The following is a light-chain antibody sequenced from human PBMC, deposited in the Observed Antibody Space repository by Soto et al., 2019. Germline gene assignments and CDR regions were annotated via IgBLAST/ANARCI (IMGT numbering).Light chain of an antibody. CDR1: SSNIGSNV. J-gene: IGLJ2*01. V-gene: IGLV1-44*01. CDR2: GNN. CDR3: AAWDDSLNGVV. Sequence: QPVLTQPPSASGTPGQRVTISCSGSSSNIGSNVVNWYQQLPGTAPKLLIYGNNQRPSGVPDRFSGSKSGTSASLAISGLQSEDEADYFCAAWDDSLNGVVFGGGTKLTVL.